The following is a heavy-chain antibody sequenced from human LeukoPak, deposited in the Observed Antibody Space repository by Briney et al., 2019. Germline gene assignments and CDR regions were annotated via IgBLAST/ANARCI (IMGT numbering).Heavy chain of an antibody. V-gene: IGHV4-4*07. CDR2: IYTSGST. Sequence: PSETLSLTCTVSGDSISRFYWSWIRQPAGKGLEWIGRIYTSGSTNYNPSLKSRVTMSVDTSKNQFSLKLSSVTAADTAVYYCARENYYDSSGPLDYWGQGTLVTVSS. J-gene: IGHJ4*02. D-gene: IGHD3-22*01. CDR3: ARENYYDSSGPLDY. CDR1: GDSISRFY.